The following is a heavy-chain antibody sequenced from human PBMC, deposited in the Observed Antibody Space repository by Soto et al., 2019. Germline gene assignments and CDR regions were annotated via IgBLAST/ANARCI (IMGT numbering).Heavy chain of an antibody. CDR2: ISKDGSTK. J-gene: IGHJ4*02. CDR1: GLSLSSSG. CDR3: AKETHNSGYGSYFDY. V-gene: IGHV3-30*18. D-gene: IGHD3-22*01. Sequence: CMRICSAACGLSLSSSGMHWFRQAPGKGLEWVAVISKDGSTKYDADSVKGRFTISRDNSKNTLYLQMNSLRAEDTAVYYCAKETHNSGYGSYFDYRGQRTLVSVSS.